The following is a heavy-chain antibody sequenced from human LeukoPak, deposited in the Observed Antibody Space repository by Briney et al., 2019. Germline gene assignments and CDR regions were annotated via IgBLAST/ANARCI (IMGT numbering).Heavy chain of an antibody. D-gene: IGHD4-11*01. J-gene: IGHJ4*02. V-gene: IGHV3-23*01. CDR3: AKHSTTVTTSFDY. CDR2: FSSSGGNT. Sequence: GGSLILSGATSGFTFTYAMSWVRQTPGKGLEWVSAFSSSGGNTYYAHSVRGRFTISRDNSNNTLYLQMNSLRAEDTAVYYCAKHSTTVTTSFDYWGQGTLVTVSS. CDR1: GFTFTYA.